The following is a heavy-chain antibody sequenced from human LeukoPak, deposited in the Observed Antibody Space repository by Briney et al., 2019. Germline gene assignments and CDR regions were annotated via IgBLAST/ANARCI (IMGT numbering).Heavy chain of an antibody. J-gene: IGHJ4*02. CDR3: ARLITMIVDY. V-gene: IGHV3-21*01. D-gene: IGHD3-22*01. Sequence: PGGSLRLSCAASGFTFSSCSMNWVRQAPGKGLEWVSSISSSSSYIYYADSVNGRFTISRDNAKNSLYLQMNSLRAEDTAVYYCARLITMIVDYWGQGTLVTVSS. CDR1: GFTFSSCS. CDR2: ISSSSSYI.